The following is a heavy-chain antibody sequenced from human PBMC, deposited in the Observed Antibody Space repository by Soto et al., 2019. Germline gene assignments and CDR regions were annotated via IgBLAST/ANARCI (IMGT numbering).Heavy chain of an antibody. V-gene: IGHV4-34*01. CDR1: GAPFSGYY. Sequence: SETLSLTCAVHGAPFSGYYWSWIRLPPWKGLEWIGEINHSGSTNYNPSLKSRVTISVDTSKNQFSLKLSSVTAADTAVYYCARVTGRYYYGMDVWGQGTTVTVS. CDR2: INHSGST. CDR3: ARVTGRYYYGMDV. J-gene: IGHJ6*02.